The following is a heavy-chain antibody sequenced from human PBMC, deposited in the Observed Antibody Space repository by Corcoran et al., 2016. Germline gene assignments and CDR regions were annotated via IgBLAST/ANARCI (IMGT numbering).Heavy chain of an antibody. D-gene: IGHD3-3*01. CDR1: GFTFSSYG. V-gene: IGHV3-33*01. CDR2: IWYDGSNK. CDR3: ATTGYDFWSGYYSFDY. Sequence: QVQLVESGGGVVQPGRSLRLSCAASGFTFSSYGMHWVRQAPGKGLEWVAVIWYDGSNKYYADSVKGRFTISRDNSKNTLYLQMNSLRAEYTGVYYCATTGYDFWSGYYSFDYWGQGTLVTVSS. J-gene: IGHJ4*02.